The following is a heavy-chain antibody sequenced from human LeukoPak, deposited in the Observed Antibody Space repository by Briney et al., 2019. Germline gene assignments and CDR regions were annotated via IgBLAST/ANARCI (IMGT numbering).Heavy chain of an antibody. CDR2: ISSDGSST. Sequence: GGSLRLSCAASGFTFSSYWMHWVRQAPGKGLVWVARISSDGSSTTYADSVKGRFTISRDNAKNSLYLQMNSLRAEDTAVYYCARVLQLEITYYYYYYMDVWGKGTTVTVSS. V-gene: IGHV3-74*03. CDR3: ARVLQLEITYYYYYYMDV. J-gene: IGHJ6*03. CDR1: GFTFSSYW. D-gene: IGHD6-13*01.